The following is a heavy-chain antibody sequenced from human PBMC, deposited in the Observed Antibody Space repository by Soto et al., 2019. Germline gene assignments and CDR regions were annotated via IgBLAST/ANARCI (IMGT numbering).Heavy chain of an antibody. D-gene: IGHD5-18*01. CDR2: IYYSGST. Sequence: PSATLSLTCTVSGGSVSSGDYYWSWIRQPPGKGLEWIGYIYYSGSTNYNPSLKSRVSISLDTSKNQFSLRLTSVTAADTAVYYCARIPVDTYMINWFDPWGQGTLVTVSS. J-gene: IGHJ5*02. V-gene: IGHV4-61*08. CDR3: ARIPVDTYMINWFDP. CDR1: GGSVSSGDYY.